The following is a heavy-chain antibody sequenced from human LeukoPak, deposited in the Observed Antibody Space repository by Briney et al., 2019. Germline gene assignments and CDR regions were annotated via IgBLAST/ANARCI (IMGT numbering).Heavy chain of an antibody. D-gene: IGHD3-10*01. V-gene: IGHV4-59*01. CDR2: IYSSGST. J-gene: IGHJ4*02. Sequence: SETLSLTCTVSGGSISNYYWSWIRQPPGKGLEWIGYIYSSGSTNYNPSLKSRVTISVDTSKNQFSLKLSSVTAADTAVYYCAREGDRPYWGQGTLVTVSS. CDR1: GGSISNYY. CDR3: AREGDRPY.